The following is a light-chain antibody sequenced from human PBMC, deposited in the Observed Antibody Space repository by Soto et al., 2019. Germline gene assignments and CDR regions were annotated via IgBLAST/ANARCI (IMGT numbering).Light chain of an antibody. Sequence: EIVMTQSPVTLSVSPGERVTLSCRASQSVSSNLAWYQQKPGQTPRLLFYGASTRATGLPARFSGSGSGTEFTLTVSSLQSEDFAVYYSQQYDNWPTFGQGTRLEIK. CDR3: QQYDNWPT. J-gene: IGKJ5*01. CDR1: QSVSSN. CDR2: GAS. V-gene: IGKV3-15*01.